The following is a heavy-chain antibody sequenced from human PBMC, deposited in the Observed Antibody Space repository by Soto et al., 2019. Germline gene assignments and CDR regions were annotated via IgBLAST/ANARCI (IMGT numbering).Heavy chain of an antibody. D-gene: IGHD4-17*01. J-gene: IGHJ6*02. Sequence: ASVKVSCKASGYTFTSYGISWVRQAPGQGLEWMGWISAYNGNTNYAQKLQGRVTMTTDTSTSTAYMELRSLRSDDTAVYYCARAYGDRTNYYYYYGMDVWGQGTTVTVSS. CDR2: ISAYNGNT. CDR3: ARAYGDRTNYYYYYGMDV. V-gene: IGHV1-18*04. CDR1: GYTFTSYG.